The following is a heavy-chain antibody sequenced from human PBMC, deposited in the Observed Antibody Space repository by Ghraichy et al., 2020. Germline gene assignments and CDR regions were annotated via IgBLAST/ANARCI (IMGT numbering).Heavy chain of an antibody. CDR2: IHWDDDS. D-gene: IGHD1-7*01. Sequence: SGPTLVKPTQTLTLTCTFSGFSLTTNEETVGWFRQSPGKALEWLALIHWDDDSRYSPSLKNRLTITKDTAKRRVVLTMTNMDPVDTATYYCAHRRTSSNLNYGFDFDVWGQGTLVTVSS. J-gene: IGHJ4*02. CDR3: AHRRTSSNLNYGFDFDV. V-gene: IGHV2-5*02. CDR1: GFSLTTNEET.